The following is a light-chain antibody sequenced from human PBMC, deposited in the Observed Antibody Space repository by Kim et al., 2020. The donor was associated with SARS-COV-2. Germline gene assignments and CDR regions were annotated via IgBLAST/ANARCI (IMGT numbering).Light chain of an antibody. V-gene: IGKV1-27*01. J-gene: IGKJ3*01. CDR2: AAS. CDR3: QKYNSAPIFT. Sequence: SVGDRVTITCRASQGISNYLAWYQQKPGKVPKLLIYAASTLQSGVPSRFSGSGSGTDFTLTISSLQPEDVATYYCQKYNSAPIFTFGPGTKVDIK. CDR1: QGISNY.